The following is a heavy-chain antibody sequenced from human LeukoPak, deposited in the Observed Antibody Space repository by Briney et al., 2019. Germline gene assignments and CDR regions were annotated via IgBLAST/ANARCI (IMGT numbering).Heavy chain of an antibody. CDR3: AAASSRRIAVAGEY. J-gene: IGHJ4*02. V-gene: IGHV3-21*01. D-gene: IGHD6-13*01. CDR1: GFTFSTYS. CDR2: ISSSSSYI. Sequence: GGSLRLSCAASGFTFSTYSMDWVRQAPGKGLEWVSSISSSSSYIYYADSVRGRLTISRDNAKNSLYLQMNSLRAEDTAVYYCAAASSRRIAVAGEYWGQGTLVTVSS.